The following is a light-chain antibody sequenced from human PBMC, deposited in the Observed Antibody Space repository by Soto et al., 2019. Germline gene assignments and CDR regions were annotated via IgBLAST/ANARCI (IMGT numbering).Light chain of an antibody. CDR1: QSVSSTY. J-gene: IGKJ5*01. CDR2: GAS. V-gene: IGKV3-20*01. CDR3: QQYDSSPIT. Sequence: EIVLTQSPGTLSLSPGERATLSCRASQSVSSTYLAWYQQTPGQAPRLLIYGASSRATGIPDRFSGSGSGTDFTLTISRLEPEDFAVYYCQQYDSSPITFGQGTRLEV.